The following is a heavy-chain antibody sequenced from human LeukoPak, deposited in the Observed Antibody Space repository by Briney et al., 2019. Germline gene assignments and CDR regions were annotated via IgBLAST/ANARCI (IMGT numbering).Heavy chain of an antibody. J-gene: IGHJ4*02. CDR3: ARDNWKHFDY. V-gene: IGHV3-21*01. CDR2: ISSSSSYI. CDR1: GFTFSSYS. Sequence: PGGSLRLSCAASGFTFSSYSMNWVRQAPGKGLEWVSSISSSSSYIYYADSVKGRFTISRDNAKNSLYLQMNSLRAKDTAVYYCARDNWKHFDYWGQGTLVTVSS. D-gene: IGHD1-20*01.